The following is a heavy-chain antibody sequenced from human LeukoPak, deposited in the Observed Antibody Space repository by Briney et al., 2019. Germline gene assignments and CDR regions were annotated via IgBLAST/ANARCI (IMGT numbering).Heavy chain of an antibody. J-gene: IGHJ5*02. D-gene: IGHD5-12*01. V-gene: IGHV3-33*01. CDR1: GFTFSSYG. CDR2: IWYDGSNK. CDR3: ARAFRGYDPSIDGFDP. Sequence: PGGSLRLSCAASGFTFSSYGMHWVRQAPGKGLEWVAVIWYDGSNKYYADSVKGRFTISRDNSKNTLYLKMNSLRAEDTAVYYCARAFRGYDPSIDGFDPWGQGTLVTVSS.